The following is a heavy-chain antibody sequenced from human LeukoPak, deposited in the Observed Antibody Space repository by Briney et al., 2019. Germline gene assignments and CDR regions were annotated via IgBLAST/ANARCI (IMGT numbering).Heavy chain of an antibody. V-gene: IGHV3-23*01. D-gene: IGHD4-23*01. CDR1: GFTFSSYA. J-gene: IGHJ4*02. CDR3: ARDSPDYGGKGFDY. Sequence: GGSLRLSCAASGFTFSSYAMSWVRQAPGKGLEWVSSISNSGGRTFYTDSVKGRFTISRDNSKNSLYLQMNSLRAEDTAIYYCARDSPDYGGKGFDYWGQGTLVTVSS. CDR2: ISNSGGRT.